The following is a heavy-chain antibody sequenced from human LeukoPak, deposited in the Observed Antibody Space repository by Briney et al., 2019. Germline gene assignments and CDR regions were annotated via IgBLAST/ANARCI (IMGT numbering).Heavy chain of an antibody. CDR3: AKSYSSGSYPLRGDY. D-gene: IGHD3-10*01. J-gene: IGHJ4*02. CDR1: GFTFSSYS. V-gene: IGHV3-48*04. CDR2: ISSSSSTI. Sequence: GGSLRLSCAASGFTFSSYSMNWVRQAPGKGLEWVSYISSSSSTILYADSVKGRFTISRDNAKNSLYLQMNSLRAEDTAVYYCAKSYSSGSYPLRGDYWGQGTLVTVSS.